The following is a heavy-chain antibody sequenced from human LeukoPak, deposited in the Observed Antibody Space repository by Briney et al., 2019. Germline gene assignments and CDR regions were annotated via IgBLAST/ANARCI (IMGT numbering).Heavy chain of an antibody. CDR2: INPSGGST. CDR3: ARNWRMGVGMNY. D-gene: IGHD3-3*01. CDR1: GYTFTSYY. Sequence: GASVKVSCKASGYTFTSYYMHWVRQAPGQGLEWMGIINPSGGSTSYAQKFQGRVTMTRDTSTSTVYMELSNLRSEDTAVYYCARNWRMGVGMNYWGQGTLVTVSS. V-gene: IGHV1-46*03. J-gene: IGHJ4*02.